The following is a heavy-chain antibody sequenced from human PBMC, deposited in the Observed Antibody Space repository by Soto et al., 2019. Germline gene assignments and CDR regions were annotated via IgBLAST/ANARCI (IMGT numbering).Heavy chain of an antibody. CDR3: ARQDNRDYSSSYAFDI. D-gene: IGHD3-22*01. V-gene: IGHV4-34*01. CDR2: INHSGKT. CDR1: GGSFNDYY. Sequence: QLQLHQWGAGLLKPSETMSLTCDVYGGSFNDYYWTWIRQPPGKRLEWIGEINHSGKTNYNPSLKSRVTISVDTPKSQFFLKLNSVTAADTAVYFCARQDNRDYSSSYAFDIWGLGTLVTVSS. J-gene: IGHJ3*02.